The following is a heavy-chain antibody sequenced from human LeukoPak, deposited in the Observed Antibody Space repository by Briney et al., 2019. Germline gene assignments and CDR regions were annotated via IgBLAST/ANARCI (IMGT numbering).Heavy chain of an antibody. CDR2: IYYSGST. Sequence: PSETLSLTCTVSGGSISSYYWSWIRQPPGKGLEWIGYIYYSGSTNYNPSLKSRVTISLDTSKNQFSLKLSSVTAADTAVYYCASAWRVYSSRTRSDAFDIWGQGTMVTVSS. J-gene: IGHJ3*02. CDR3: ASAWRVYSSRTRSDAFDI. V-gene: IGHV4-59*08. D-gene: IGHD6-13*01. CDR1: GGSISSYY.